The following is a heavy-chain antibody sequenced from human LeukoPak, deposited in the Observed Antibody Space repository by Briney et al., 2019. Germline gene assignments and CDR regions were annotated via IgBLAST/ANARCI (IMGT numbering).Heavy chain of an antibody. CDR2: IYDSGST. D-gene: IGHD3-22*01. J-gene: IGHJ3*02. Sequence: PSETLSLTCSVSGVSISGYYWGWIRQPPGKGLEWIGYIYDSGSTNYNPSLKSRVTISADTSKNQFSLRLCSVTAADTAVYYCARYYYDSSGYYAFDIWGQGTMVTVSS. CDR3: ARYYYDSSGYYAFDI. CDR1: GVSISGYY. V-gene: IGHV4-59*01.